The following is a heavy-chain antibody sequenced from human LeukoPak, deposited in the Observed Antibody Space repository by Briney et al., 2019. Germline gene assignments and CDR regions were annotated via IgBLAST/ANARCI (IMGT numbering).Heavy chain of an antibody. CDR1: GFICSSYS. CDR2: ISSSSSTI. J-gene: IGHJ4*02. V-gene: IGHV3-48*01. CDR3: AREPRNYDFWSGYFDY. Sequence: PGGSLRLSCASSGFICSSYSINWFRSAPAPGLACFSFISSSSSTIYYADSVKGRFTISRDNAKNSLYLQMNSLRAEDTAVYYCAREPRNYDFWSGYFDYWGQGTLVTVSS. D-gene: IGHD3-3*01.